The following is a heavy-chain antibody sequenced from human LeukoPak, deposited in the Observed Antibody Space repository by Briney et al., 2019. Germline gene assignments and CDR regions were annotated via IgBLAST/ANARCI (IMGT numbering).Heavy chain of an antibody. V-gene: IGHV1-2*02. Sequence: ASVKVSCKASGGIFNSYTITWVRQAPGQGLEWMGWINPNSGGTNYAQKFQGRVTMTRDTSTSTAYMELSRLRSDDTAVYYCARDSSDIVVVVAADDAFDIWGQGTMVTVSS. CDR2: INPNSGGT. CDR3: ARDSSDIVVVVAADDAFDI. D-gene: IGHD2-15*01. J-gene: IGHJ3*02. CDR1: GGIFNSYT.